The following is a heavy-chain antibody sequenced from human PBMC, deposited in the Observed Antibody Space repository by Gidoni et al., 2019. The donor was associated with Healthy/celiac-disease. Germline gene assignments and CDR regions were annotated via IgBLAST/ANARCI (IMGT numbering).Heavy chain of an antibody. Sequence: EVQLVASGGGLVKPGGSLRLPCAASGFTFSSYSMNWVRQAPGKGLEWVSSISSSSSYIYYADSVKGRFTISRDNAKNSLYLQMNSLRAEDTAVYYCASWGYCSSTSCPYYYYGMDVWGQGTTVTVSS. CDR1: GFTFSSYS. V-gene: IGHV3-21*01. D-gene: IGHD2-2*01. J-gene: IGHJ6*02. CDR3: ASWGYCSSTSCPYYYYGMDV. CDR2: ISSSSSYI.